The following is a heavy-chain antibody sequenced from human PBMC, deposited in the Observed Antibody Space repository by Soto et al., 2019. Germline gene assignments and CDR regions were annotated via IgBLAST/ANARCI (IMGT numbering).Heavy chain of an antibody. V-gene: IGHV4-39*01. CDR2: IYYSGST. D-gene: IGHD7-27*01. CDR1: GGSISSSSYY. CDR3: ARTHLTQGRTDDYYYGMDV. J-gene: IGHJ6*02. Sequence: PSETLSLTCTVSGGSISSSSYYWGWIRQPPGKGLEWIGSIYYSGSTYYNPSLKSRVTISVDTSKNQFSLKLSSVTAADTAVYYCARTHLTQGRTDDYYYGMDVWGQGTTVTVSS.